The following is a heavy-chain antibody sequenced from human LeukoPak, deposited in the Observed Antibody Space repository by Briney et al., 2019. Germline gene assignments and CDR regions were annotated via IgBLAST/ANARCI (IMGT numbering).Heavy chain of an antibody. J-gene: IGHJ4*02. V-gene: IGHV4-39*07. CDR3: ASNGDYVVDY. Sequence: SETLSLTCTVSGGSISSSSYYWGWIRQPPGKGLEWIGSIYYSGSTYYNPSLKSGVTISVDTSKNQFSLKLSSVTAADTAVYYCASNGDYVVDYWGQGTLVTVSS. CDR1: GGSISSSSYY. D-gene: IGHD4-17*01. CDR2: IYYSGST.